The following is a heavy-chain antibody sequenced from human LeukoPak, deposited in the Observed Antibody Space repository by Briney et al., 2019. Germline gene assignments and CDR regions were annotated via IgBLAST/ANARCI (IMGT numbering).Heavy chain of an antibody. CDR3: AREAKVGGALQY. V-gene: IGHV3-74*01. Sequence: GGSLRLSCAASAFTFSDYWMHWVRQAPGKGLVWVSRINTDGSFTRYADSVQGRFTISRDTAKNTLFLQMNSLRAEDTAVYYCAREAKVGGALQYWGQGILVTVSS. CDR1: AFTFSDYW. J-gene: IGHJ4*02. CDR2: INTDGSFT. D-gene: IGHD1-26*01.